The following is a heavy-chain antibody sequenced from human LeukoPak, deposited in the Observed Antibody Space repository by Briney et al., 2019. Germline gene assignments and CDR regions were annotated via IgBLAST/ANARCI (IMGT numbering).Heavy chain of an antibody. Sequence: GGSLRLSCAASGFTVSSNYMSWVRQAPGKGLEWVSVIYSGGSTYYADSVKGRFTISKDNSKNTLYLQMNSLRAEDTAVYYCASNSGYDLDYYYMDVWGKGTTVTVSS. V-gene: IGHV3-53*01. CDR3: ASNSGYDLDYYYMDV. CDR2: IYSGGST. J-gene: IGHJ6*03. D-gene: IGHD5-12*01. CDR1: GFTVSSNY.